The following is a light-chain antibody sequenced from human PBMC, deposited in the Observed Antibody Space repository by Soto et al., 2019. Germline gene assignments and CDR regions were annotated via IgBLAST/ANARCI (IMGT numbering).Light chain of an antibody. J-gene: IGLJ2*01. CDR3: QTWDTGISVV. V-gene: IGLV4-69*01. CDR2: LNNDGSH. Sequence: QLVLTQSPSASVSLGASVKLTCTLSSGHSNYAIAWHQQQPEKGPRYLMKLNNDGSHSKGDGIPDRFSGSSSGAERYLTISSLQSEDESDYYCQTWDTGISVVFGGGTKVTVL. CDR1: SGHSNYA.